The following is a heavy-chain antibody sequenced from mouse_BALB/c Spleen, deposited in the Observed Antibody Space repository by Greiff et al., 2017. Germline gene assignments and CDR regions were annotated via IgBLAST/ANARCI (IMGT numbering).Heavy chain of an antibody. D-gene: IGHD2-1*01. Sequence: VQLKESGPGLVKPSQSLSLTCSVTGYSITSGYYWNWIRQFPGNKLEWMGYISYDGSNNYNPSLKNRISITRDTSKNQFFLKLNSVTTEDTATYYCARGGGNLYAMDYWGQGTSVTVSS. CDR3: ARGGGNLYAMDY. CDR1: GYSITSGYY. CDR2: ISYDGSN. V-gene: IGHV3-6*02. J-gene: IGHJ4*01.